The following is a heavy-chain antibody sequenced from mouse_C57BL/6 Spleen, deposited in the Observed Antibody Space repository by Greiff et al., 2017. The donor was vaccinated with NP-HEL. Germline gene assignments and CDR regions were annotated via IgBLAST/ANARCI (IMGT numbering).Heavy chain of an antibody. J-gene: IGHJ4*01. D-gene: IGHD2-1*01. CDR1: GYAFSSSW. Sequence: VQLQQSGPELVKPGASVKISCKASGYAFSSSWMNWVKQRPGKGLEWIGRIYPGDGDTNYNGKFKGKATLTADKSSSTAYMQLSSLTSEDSAVYFCASLLWNAMDYWGQGTSVTVSS. CDR3: ASLLWNAMDY. CDR2: IYPGDGDT. V-gene: IGHV1-82*01.